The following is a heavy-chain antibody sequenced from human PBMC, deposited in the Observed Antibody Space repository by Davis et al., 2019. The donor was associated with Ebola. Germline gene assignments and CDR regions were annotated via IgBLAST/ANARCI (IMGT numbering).Heavy chain of an antibody. D-gene: IGHD7-27*01. CDR1: GGTFSSYA. V-gene: IGHV1-18*01. CDR3: ATVGWGPYYYMDV. J-gene: IGHJ6*03. Sequence: ASVKVSCKASGGTFSSYAISWVRQAPGQGLEWMGWISAYNGNTNYAQKFQGRVTMTRDTSTSTVYMELSSLRSEDTAVYYCATVGWGPYYYMDVWGKGTTVTVSS. CDR2: ISAYNGNT.